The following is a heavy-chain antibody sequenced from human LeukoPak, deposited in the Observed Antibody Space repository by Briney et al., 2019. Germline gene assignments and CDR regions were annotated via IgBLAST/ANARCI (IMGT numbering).Heavy chain of an antibody. Sequence: LETLSLTCTVSGGSISSSGYYWGWIRQPPGKGLEWIGSIYYSGTTFYNPSLRSRVTISVDTSKNQFSLKLTSVTAADTAVYYCARHLGQWLDYFDYWGQGTLVTVSS. CDR2: IYYSGTT. CDR3: ARHLGQWLDYFDY. V-gene: IGHV4-39*01. CDR1: GGSISSSGYY. D-gene: IGHD6-19*01. J-gene: IGHJ4*02.